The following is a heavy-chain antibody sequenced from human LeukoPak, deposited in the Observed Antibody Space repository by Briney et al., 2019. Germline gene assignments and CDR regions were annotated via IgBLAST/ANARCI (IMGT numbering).Heavy chain of an antibody. CDR1: GFTFSGYG. V-gene: IGHV3-30*03. CDR3: ATPPTYYYDSSGY. J-gene: IGHJ4*02. CDR2: ISYDGSNK. D-gene: IGHD3-22*01. Sequence: GGSLRLSCEASGFTFSGYGMHWVRQAPGKGLEWVAVISYDGSNKYYADSVKGRFTISRDNSKNTLYLQMNSLRAEDTAVYYCATPPTYYYDSSGYWGQGTLVTVSS.